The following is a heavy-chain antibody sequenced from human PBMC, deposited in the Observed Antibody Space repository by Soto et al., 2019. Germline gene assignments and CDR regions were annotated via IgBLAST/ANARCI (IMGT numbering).Heavy chain of an antibody. J-gene: IGHJ4*02. D-gene: IGHD3-16*01. CDR2: IYYSGNT. Sequence: SETLSLTCTVSGGSTSSDNYWSWIRQPPGKGLEWIGHIYYSGNTDYNPSLKSRLAISIDTSKNQFSLKLSSVTAADTAAYFCAREGGESSDGLYYFDSWGQGSLVTVSS. CDR3: AREGGESSDGLYYFDS. V-gene: IGHV4-30-4*01. CDR1: GGSTSSDNY.